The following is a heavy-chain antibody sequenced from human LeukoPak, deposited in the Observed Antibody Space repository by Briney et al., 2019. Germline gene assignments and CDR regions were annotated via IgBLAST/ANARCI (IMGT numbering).Heavy chain of an antibody. D-gene: IGHD6-19*01. CDR1: GFTFNDYA. Sequence: GGSLRLSCAASGFTFNDYAMSWVRQAPGKGLEWVSGISGSGRITYYADSVKGRLTISRDNSKNTLYLQMNSLRGEDTAICFCAKEITGWYAYWGQGTLVTVSS. CDR2: ISGSGRIT. V-gene: IGHV3-23*01. J-gene: IGHJ4*02. CDR3: AKEITGWYAY.